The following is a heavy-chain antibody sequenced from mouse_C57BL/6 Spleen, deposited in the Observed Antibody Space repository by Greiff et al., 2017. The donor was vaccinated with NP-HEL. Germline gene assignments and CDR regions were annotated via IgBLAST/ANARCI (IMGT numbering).Heavy chain of an antibody. J-gene: IGHJ3*01. CDR3: ERKIYYEYDRFAY. CDR2: IDPSDSYT. Sequence: QVQLQQPGAELVKPGASVKLSCKASGYTFTSYWMQWVKQRPGQGLEWIGEIDPSDSYTNYNQKFKGTATLTVATSSSTDDMQLSSRTSEDSAVYYCERKIYYEYDRFAYWGQGTLVTVSA. D-gene: IGHD2-4*01. V-gene: IGHV1-50*01. CDR1: GYTFTSYW.